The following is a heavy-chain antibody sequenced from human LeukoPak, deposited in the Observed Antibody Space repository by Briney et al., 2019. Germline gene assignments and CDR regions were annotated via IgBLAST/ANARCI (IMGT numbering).Heavy chain of an antibody. J-gene: IGHJ4*02. Sequence: KPSETLSLTCAVYGGSFSGYYWSWIRQPPGKGLEWIGSIYYSGSTYYNPSLKSRVTISVDKSKNQFSLKLSSVTAADTAVYYCARAPSYYYDSSGSLPYWGQGTLVTVSS. CDR1: GGSFSGYY. V-gene: IGHV4-34*01. CDR3: ARAPSYYYDSSGSLPY. D-gene: IGHD3-22*01. CDR2: IYYSGST.